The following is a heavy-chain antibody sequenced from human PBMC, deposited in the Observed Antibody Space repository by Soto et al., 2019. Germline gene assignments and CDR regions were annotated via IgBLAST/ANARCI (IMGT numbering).Heavy chain of an antibody. CDR1: GFTFSSYS. CDR3: ARHASTIFGVVIAFDI. D-gene: IGHD3-3*01. J-gene: IGHJ3*02. Sequence: GGSLRLSCAASGFTFSSYSMNWVRQAPGKGLEWVSSISSSSSYIYYADSVKGRFTISRDNAKNSLYLQMNSLRAEDSAVYYCARHASTIFGVVIAFDIWGQGTMVTVSS. CDR2: ISSSSSYI. V-gene: IGHV3-21*01.